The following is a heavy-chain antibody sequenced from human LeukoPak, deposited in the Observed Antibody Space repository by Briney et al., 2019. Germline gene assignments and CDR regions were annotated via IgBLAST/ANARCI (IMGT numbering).Heavy chain of an antibody. CDR3: ARDRTPNWSAYSNPTFHY. Sequence: PGVPLRLTCTVSGFPFSTYAIYWLWQSHCKGKERVGVISYDGTNKNYADSMKGRFTISRDNSKNTLYLQLNSLRAEDTAVYYCARDRTPNWSAYSNPTFHYWGQGTLVTASS. D-gene: IGHD4-11*01. J-gene: IGHJ4*02. CDR2: ISYDGTNK. V-gene: IGHV3-30*07. CDR1: GFPFSTYA.